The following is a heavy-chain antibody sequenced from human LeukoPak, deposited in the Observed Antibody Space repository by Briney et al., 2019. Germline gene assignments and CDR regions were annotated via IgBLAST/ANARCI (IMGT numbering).Heavy chain of an antibody. D-gene: IGHD3-10*01. CDR2: MNPNSGNT. J-gene: IGHJ4*02. Sequence: SVKVSCKASGYTFTSYDINWVRQATGQGLEWMGWMNPNSGNTGYAQKFQGRVTITRNTSISTAYMELSSLRSEDTAVYYCARVSLVISLFDYWGQGTLVTVSS. CDR1: GYTFTSYD. V-gene: IGHV1-8*03. CDR3: ARVSLVISLFDY.